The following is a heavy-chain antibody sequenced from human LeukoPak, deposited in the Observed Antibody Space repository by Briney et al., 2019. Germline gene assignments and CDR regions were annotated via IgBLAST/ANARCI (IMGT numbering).Heavy chain of an antibody. CDR2: IWYDGSNK. CDR3: AREEGYCSGGSCYSGYFDY. CDR1: GFTFSSYG. V-gene: IGHV3-33*01. Sequence: GGSLRLSCAASGFTFSSYGMHWVRQAPGKGLEWVAVIWYDGSNKYYADSVKGRSTISRDNSKNTLYLQMNSLRAEDTAVYYCAREEGYCSGGSCYSGYFDYWGQGTLVTVSS. D-gene: IGHD2-15*01. J-gene: IGHJ4*02.